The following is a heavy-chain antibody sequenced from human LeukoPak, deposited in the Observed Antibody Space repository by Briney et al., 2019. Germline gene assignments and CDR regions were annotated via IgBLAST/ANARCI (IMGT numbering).Heavy chain of an antibody. Sequence: PSQTLSLTCTVSGGSISSGDYYWSWIRQPPGKGLEWIGYIYYSGSTYYNPSLKSRVTISVDTSKNQFSLKLSSVTAADTAVYYCARVDPDYGGNSRALDIWGQGTMVTVSS. CDR1: GGSISSGDYY. CDR2: IYYSGST. D-gene: IGHD4-23*01. J-gene: IGHJ3*02. V-gene: IGHV4-30-4*08. CDR3: ARVDPDYGGNSRALDI.